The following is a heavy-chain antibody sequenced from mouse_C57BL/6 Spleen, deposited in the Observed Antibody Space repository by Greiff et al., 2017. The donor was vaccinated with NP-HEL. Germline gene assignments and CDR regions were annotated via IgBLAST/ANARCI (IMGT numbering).Heavy chain of an antibody. CDR2: IRSKSSNYAT. J-gene: IGHJ3*01. V-gene: IGHV10-3*01. CDR1: GFTFNTYA. D-gene: IGHD1-1*01. CDR3: VRGDYYGSSRTWFAY. Sequence: QVVESGGGLVQPKGSLKLSCAASGFTFNTYAMHWVRQAPGKGLEWVARIRSKSSNYATYYADSVKDRFTISRDDSQSMLYLQMNNLKTEDTAMYYCVRGDYYGSSRTWFAYWGQGTLVTVSA.